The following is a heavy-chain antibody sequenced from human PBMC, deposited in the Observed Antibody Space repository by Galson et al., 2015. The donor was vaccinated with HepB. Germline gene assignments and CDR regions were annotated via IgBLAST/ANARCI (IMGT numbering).Heavy chain of an antibody. CDR3: TGRDGSLGY. CDR1: GLTFSDFG. D-gene: IGHD5-24*01. Sequence: SLRLSCAASGLTFSDFGIYWVRQASGKGLEWVGRIGSKPNSYATAYAASVQGRFTISRDDSKNTAYLQMNSLKTDDTAVYDCTGRDGSLGYWGQGTLVTVSS. V-gene: IGHV3-73*01. CDR2: IGSKPNSYAT. J-gene: IGHJ4*02.